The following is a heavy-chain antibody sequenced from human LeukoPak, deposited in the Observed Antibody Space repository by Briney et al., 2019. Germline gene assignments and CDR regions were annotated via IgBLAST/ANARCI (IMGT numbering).Heavy chain of an antibody. V-gene: IGHV3-73*01. Sequence: GGSLRLSCAASGFTFSGSAMHWVRQASGKGLEWVGRIRSKANSYATAYAASVKGRFTISRDGSKNTAYLQMNSLKTEDTAVYYCTSRGPMVRGVIAPFDYWGQGTLVTVSS. CDR1: GFTFSGSA. CDR2: IRSKANSYAT. D-gene: IGHD3-10*01. J-gene: IGHJ4*02. CDR3: TSRGPMVRGVIAPFDY.